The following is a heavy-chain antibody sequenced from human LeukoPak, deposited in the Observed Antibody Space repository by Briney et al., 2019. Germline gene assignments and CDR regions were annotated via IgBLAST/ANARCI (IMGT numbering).Heavy chain of an antibody. CDR3: ARVSGAAAAGGFDY. CDR1: GGSFSGYY. D-gene: IGHD6-13*01. Sequence: SETLSLTCAVYGGSFSGYYWSWIRQPPGKGLEWIGEINHSGSTNYNPSLKSRVTISVDTSKNQFSLKLSSVTAADTAVYYCARVSGAAAAGGFDYWGQGTLVTVSS. CDR2: INHSGST. J-gene: IGHJ4*02. V-gene: IGHV4-34*01.